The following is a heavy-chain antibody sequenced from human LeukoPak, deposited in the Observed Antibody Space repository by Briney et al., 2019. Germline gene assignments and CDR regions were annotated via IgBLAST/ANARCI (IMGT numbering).Heavy chain of an antibody. CDR2: IGGDGRGT. CDR1: GFTFSNHA. CDR3: ARRVGGTPDY. Sequence: GGSLRLSCTASGFTFSNHAMTWVRQAPGKGLEWVSAIGGDGRGTDYADSVKGRFTISRDNSKNTLYLEMNSLRADDTARYYCARRVGGTPDYWGPGTLVTLSS. J-gene: IGHJ4*02. D-gene: IGHD1-26*01. V-gene: IGHV3-23*01.